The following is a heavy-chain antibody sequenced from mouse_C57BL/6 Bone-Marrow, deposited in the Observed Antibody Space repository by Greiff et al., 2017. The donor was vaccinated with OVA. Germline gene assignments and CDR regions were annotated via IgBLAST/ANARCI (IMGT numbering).Heavy chain of an antibody. D-gene: IGHD1-1*01. J-gene: IGHJ2*01. V-gene: IGHV1-55*01. Sequence: VKLQESGAELVKPGASVKMSCKASGYTFTSYWITWVKQRPGQGLEWIGDIYPGSGSTNYNEKFKSKATLTVDTSSSTAYMQLSSLTSEDSAVYYCARYYGSSLYYFDYWGQGTTLTVSS. CDR2: IYPGSGST. CDR3: ARYYGSSLYYFDY. CDR1: GYTFTSYW.